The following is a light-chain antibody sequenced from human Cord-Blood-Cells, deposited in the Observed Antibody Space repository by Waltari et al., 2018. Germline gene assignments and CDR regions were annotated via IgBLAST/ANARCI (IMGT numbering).Light chain of an antibody. J-gene: IGLJ2*01. CDR3: CSYAGSSNVV. Sequence: GTSSDVGSYNLVSWYQQHPGKAPKLMIYEGSKRPSGVSNRFSGSKSGNTASLTISGLQAEDEADYYCCSYAGSSNVVFGGGTKLTVL. CDR1: SSDVGSYNL. V-gene: IGLV2-23*01. CDR2: EGS.